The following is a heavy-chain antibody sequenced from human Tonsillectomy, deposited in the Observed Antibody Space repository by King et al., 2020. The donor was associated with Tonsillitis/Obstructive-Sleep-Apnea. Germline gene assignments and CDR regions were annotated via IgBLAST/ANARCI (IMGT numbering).Heavy chain of an antibody. J-gene: IGHJ3*02. CDR1: GFTFSSYS. Sequence: VQLVQSGGGLVQPGGSLRLSCAASGFTFSSYSMNWVRQAPGKGLEWVSYISSSSSTIYYADSVKGRFTISRDNAKNSLYLQLNRLRDEDTAVYYCARDRDYGDYVRGHAFDIWGQGTMVTVSS. D-gene: IGHD4-17*01. CDR3: ARDRDYGDYVRGHAFDI. CDR2: ISSSSSTI. V-gene: IGHV3-48*02.